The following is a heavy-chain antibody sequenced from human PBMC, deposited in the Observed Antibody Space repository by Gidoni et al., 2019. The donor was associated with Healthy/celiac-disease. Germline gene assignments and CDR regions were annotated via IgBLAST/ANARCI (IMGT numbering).Heavy chain of an antibody. CDR3: ASGYSSSLDY. J-gene: IGHJ4*02. CDR2: ISSSSSTI. Sequence: EVQLVESGGGLVQPGGSMRLSCAASGFTCSSYSMNWVRQAPGKGLEWVSYISSSSSTIYYADSVKGRFTISRDNAKNSLYLQMNSLRAEDTAVYYCASGYSSSLDYWGQGTLVTVSS. D-gene: IGHD6-13*01. CDR1: GFTCSSYS. V-gene: IGHV3-48*01.